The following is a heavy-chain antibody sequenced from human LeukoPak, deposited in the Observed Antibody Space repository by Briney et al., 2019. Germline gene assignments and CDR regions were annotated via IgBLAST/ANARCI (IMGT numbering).Heavy chain of an antibody. CDR1: GFEFISYG. CDR3: TRELPREVTLDY. J-gene: IGHJ4*01. D-gene: IGHD2-21*02. Sequence: GGSLRLSCAASGFEFISYGMQWVRQAPGKGLVWVSRINTDGSSTSYADSVKGRFTVPRDNAKNTLFLQVNSLRVEDTAVYFCTRELPREVTLDYWGQGTPVTVSS. CDR2: INTDGSST. V-gene: IGHV3-74*01.